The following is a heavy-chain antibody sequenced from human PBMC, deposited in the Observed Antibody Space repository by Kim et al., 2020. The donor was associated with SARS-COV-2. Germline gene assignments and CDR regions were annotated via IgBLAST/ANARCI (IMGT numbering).Heavy chain of an antibody. V-gene: IGHV4-59*01. J-gene: IGHJ4*02. D-gene: IGHD2-15*01. CDR1: GDSITSNY. CDR3: ARYTQEVVAFDT. CDR2: IDYNGNT. Sequence: SETLSLICSVSGDSITSNYWSWIRQPPEKGMEWIGFIDYNGNTNYNASLKSRVTMSLDTSKNQFSLKLSSVTAADTAVYYCARYTQEVVAFDTWGQGTL.